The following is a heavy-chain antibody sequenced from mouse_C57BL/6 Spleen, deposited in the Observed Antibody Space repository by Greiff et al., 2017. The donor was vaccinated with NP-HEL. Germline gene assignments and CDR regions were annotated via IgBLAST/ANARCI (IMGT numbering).Heavy chain of an antibody. D-gene: IGHD1-1*01. Sequence: VQLQQSGPELVKPGASVKISCKASGYAFSSSWMNWVKQRPGKGLEWIGRIYPGDGDTNYNGKFKGKATLTADKSSSTAYMQLSSLTSEGSAVYFWARPSFITTEDYAMDYWGQGTSVTVSS. CDR3: ARPSFITTEDYAMDY. CDR1: GYAFSSSW. CDR2: IYPGDGDT. J-gene: IGHJ4*01. V-gene: IGHV1-82*01.